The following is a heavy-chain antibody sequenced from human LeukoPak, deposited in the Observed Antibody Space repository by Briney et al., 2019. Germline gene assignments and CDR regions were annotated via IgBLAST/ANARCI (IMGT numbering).Heavy chain of an antibody. CDR2: ISYDGSNK. CDR3: ARGRGNWGIYDAFDI. D-gene: IGHD7-27*01. J-gene: IGHJ3*02. CDR1: GFTFSSYA. V-gene: IGHV3-30*04. Sequence: GGSLRLSCAASGFTFSSYAMHWVRQAPGKGLEWVALISYDGSNKYNAESMKGRFTISRDNSKNTLYLQMNSPRAEDTAVYYCARGRGNWGIYDAFDIWGQGTMVTVSS.